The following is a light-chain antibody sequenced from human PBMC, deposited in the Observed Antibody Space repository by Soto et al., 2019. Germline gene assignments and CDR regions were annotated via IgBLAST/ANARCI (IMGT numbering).Light chain of an antibody. CDR1: GRDIGAYNY. CDR3: SSYTTSYFYV. J-gene: IGLJ1*01. CDR2: GVK. Sequence: QSVLTQPGSVSGSPGQSITISCTGSGRDIGAYNYVSWYQQHPGKAPKLIIYGVKNRPSGVSNRFSASKSAFTASLTISGLQAEDEADYYCSSYTTSYFYVFGPGTKGTVL. V-gene: IGLV2-14*01.